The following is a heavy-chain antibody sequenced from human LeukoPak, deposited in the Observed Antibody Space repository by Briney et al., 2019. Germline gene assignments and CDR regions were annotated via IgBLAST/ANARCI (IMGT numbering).Heavy chain of an antibody. D-gene: IGHD4-11*01. Sequence: SETLSLTXTVSGGSISSYYWSWIRQPAGKGLEWIGRIYTSGSTNYNPSLKSRVTMSVDTSKNQFSLKLSSVTAADTAVYYCARVTPLLQGGGEIDYWGQGTLVTVSS. CDR3: ARVTPLLQGGGEIDY. CDR2: IYTSGST. V-gene: IGHV4-4*07. J-gene: IGHJ4*02. CDR1: GGSISSYY.